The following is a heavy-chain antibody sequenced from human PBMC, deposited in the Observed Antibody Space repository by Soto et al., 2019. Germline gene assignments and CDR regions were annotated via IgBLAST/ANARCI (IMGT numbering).Heavy chain of an antibody. D-gene: IGHD1-1*01. Sequence: IGWVRQMPGKGLEWMGIIYPGDSDTRYSPSFQGQVTISADKSISTAYLQWSSLKASDTAMYYCARTDRTPNDAFDIWGQGTMVTV. J-gene: IGHJ3*02. CDR2: IYPGDSDT. CDR3: ARTDRTPNDAFDI. V-gene: IGHV5-51*01.